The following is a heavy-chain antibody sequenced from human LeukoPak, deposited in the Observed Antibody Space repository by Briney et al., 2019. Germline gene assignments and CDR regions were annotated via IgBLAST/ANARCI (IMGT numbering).Heavy chain of an antibody. Sequence: SETLSLTCTVSSGSIRSYHWAWIRQPAGKTLEWLGRIYTTGDTDYNPSLKSRVTMSVDTSKNQFSLNLRSVTTADTAFYYCARNGYTKSWTHLDYWGQGISVSVSS. CDR3: ARNGYTKSWTHLDY. CDR2: IYTTGDT. D-gene: IGHD3/OR15-3a*01. V-gene: IGHV4-4*07. CDR1: SGSIRSYH. J-gene: IGHJ4*02.